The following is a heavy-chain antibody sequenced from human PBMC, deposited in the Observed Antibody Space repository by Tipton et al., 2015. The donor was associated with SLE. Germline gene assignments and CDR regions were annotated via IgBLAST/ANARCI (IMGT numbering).Heavy chain of an antibody. V-gene: IGHV3-7*01. D-gene: IGHD3-9*01. J-gene: IGHJ4*02. CDR1: EFTFGGFW. CDR3: ARHNILTGFYDY. Sequence: GSLRLSCAASEFTFGGFWMSWVRQAPGKGLECVADMDQDGSEESYVNSVKGRFTISRDNAINSLFLQMNSLRVEDTAVYYCARHNILTGFYDYWGQGSLVTVSS. CDR2: MDQDGSEE.